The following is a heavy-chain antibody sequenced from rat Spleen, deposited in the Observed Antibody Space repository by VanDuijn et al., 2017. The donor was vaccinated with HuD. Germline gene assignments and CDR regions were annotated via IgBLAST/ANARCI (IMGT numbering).Heavy chain of an antibody. V-gene: IGHV5-29*01. J-gene: IGHJ2*01. D-gene: IGHD1-11*01. Sequence: EVQLVESGGDLVQPGRSVKLSCAASGFTFSNFGMAWVRQAPTKGLEWVATIFYDGSGTYYRDSVKGRFTISRDNAKSTLYLQMDSLGSEDTATYYCARRHYGYTDYFDYWGQGVMVTVSS. CDR2: IFYDGSGT. CDR1: GFTFSNFG. CDR3: ARRHYGYTDYFDY.